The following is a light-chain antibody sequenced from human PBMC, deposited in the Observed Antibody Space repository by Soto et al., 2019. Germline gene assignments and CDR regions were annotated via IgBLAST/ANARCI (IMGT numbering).Light chain of an antibody. CDR1: QSVSSNY. V-gene: IGKV3-20*01. J-gene: IGKJ5*01. CDR2: GAS. CDR3: QQYGSSPIT. Sequence: EIVLTQSPGTLSLSPGGRATLSCRASQSVSSNYLAWYQQKPGQAPSLLIYGASTRATGIPDRFSGSGSGTDFPLTISRLGPEDFAVYYCQQYGSSPITFGQGTRLEIK.